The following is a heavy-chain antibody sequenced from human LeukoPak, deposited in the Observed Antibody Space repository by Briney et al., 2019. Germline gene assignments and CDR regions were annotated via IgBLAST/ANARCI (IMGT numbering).Heavy chain of an antibody. D-gene: IGHD5-24*01. CDR3: ATAPLTARDGYNKGLDY. CDR1: GYTLTELS. Sequence: ASVKVSCKVSGYTLTELSMHWVRQAPGKGLEWMGGFDPEDGESIYAQKFQGRVTMTEDTSTDTAYMGLSSLRSEDTAVYYCATAPLTARDGYNKGLDYWGQGTLVTVSS. V-gene: IGHV1-24*01. J-gene: IGHJ4*02. CDR2: FDPEDGES.